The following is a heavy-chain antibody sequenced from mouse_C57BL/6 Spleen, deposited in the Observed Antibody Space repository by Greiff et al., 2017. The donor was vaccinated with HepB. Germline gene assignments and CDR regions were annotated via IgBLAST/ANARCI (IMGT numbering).Heavy chain of an antibody. Sequence: QVQLQQPGAELVKPGASVKLSCKASGYTFTSYWMHWVKQRPGQGLEWIGMIHPNSGSTNYNEKFKSKATLTVDTSSSTAYMQLSSLTSEDSAVYYCARGGTTAPFAYWGQGTLVTVSA. CDR1: GYTFTSYW. D-gene: IGHD1-2*01. J-gene: IGHJ3*01. CDR3: ARGGTTAPFAY. V-gene: IGHV1-64*01. CDR2: IHPNSGST.